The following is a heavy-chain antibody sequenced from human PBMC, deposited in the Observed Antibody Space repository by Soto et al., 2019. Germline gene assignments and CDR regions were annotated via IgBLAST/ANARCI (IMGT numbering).Heavy chain of an antibody. V-gene: IGHV4-59*01. Sequence: QVQLQESGPGLVKPSETLSLTCTVSGASISSYYWSWIRQPPGKGLEWIGYVYYLGSTNYNPSLTSRVTISVDTSKNQFSLKLSSVTAADTAMYYCARDTTPSLWGQGTLVTVSS. CDR1: GASISSYY. D-gene: IGHD1-1*01. J-gene: IGHJ4*02. CDR3: ARDTTPSL. CDR2: VYYLGST.